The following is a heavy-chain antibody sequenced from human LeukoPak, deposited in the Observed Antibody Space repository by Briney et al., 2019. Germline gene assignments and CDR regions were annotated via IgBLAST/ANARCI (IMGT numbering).Heavy chain of an antibody. CDR3: ASGGGEDAFDI. CDR1: GYSISSGYY. D-gene: IGHD2-21*01. V-gene: IGHV4-38-2*02. CDR2: VYHSGST. J-gene: IGHJ3*02. Sequence: SETLSLTCTVSGYSISSGYYWGWIRQPPGQGLEWIGSVYHSGSTYYNPSLKSRVTISVDTSKNQFSLKLSSVTAADTAVYYCASGGGEDAFDIWGQGTMVTVSS.